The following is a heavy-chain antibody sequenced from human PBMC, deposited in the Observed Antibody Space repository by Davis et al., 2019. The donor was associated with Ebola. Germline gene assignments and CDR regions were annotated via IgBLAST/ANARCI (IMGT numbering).Heavy chain of an antibody. CDR3: ASRVTSSRYYYYGMDV. J-gene: IGHJ6*02. D-gene: IGHD2-2*01. CDR1: GGTFSSYA. V-gene: IGHV1-69*13. Sequence: SVKVSCKASGGTFSSYAINWVRQAPGQGLEWMGGIIPIFGTANYAQKFQGRVTITADESTSTAYMELSSLRSEDTAVYYCASRVTSSRYYYYGMDVWGQGTTVTVSS. CDR2: IIPIFGTA.